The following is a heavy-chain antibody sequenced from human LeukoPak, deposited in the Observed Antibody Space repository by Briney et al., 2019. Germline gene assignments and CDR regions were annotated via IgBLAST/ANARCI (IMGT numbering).Heavy chain of an antibody. V-gene: IGHV4-61*02. Sequence: SETLSLTCTVSGGSISSGSYYWSWIRQPAGKGLEWIGRIYTSGSTNYNPSLKSRVTISVDTSKNQFSLKLSSVTAADTAVYYCARDRKRYCSSTSCLGGFDPWGQGTLVTVSS. CDR2: IYTSGST. D-gene: IGHD2-2*01. CDR3: ARDRKRYCSSTSCLGGFDP. J-gene: IGHJ5*02. CDR1: GGSISSGSYY.